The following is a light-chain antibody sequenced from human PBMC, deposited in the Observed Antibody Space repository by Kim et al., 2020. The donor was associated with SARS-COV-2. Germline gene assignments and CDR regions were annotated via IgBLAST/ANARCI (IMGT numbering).Light chain of an antibody. CDR1: QSINNNF. V-gene: IGKV3-20*01. CDR2: RAS. Sequence: SPGERATLSCRASQSINNNFLAWYQQKLGQAPRLLIYRASNRATGIPDRFSGGGSGTDFTLTISGLEPGDFAVYYCQQYATSPLTFGPGTKVDIK. J-gene: IGKJ3*01. CDR3: QQYATSPLT.